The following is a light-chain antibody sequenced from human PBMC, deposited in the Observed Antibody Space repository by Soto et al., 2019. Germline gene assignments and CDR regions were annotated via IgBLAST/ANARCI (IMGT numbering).Light chain of an antibody. CDR1: QSVSSSY. J-gene: IGKJ3*01. Sequence: EIVLTQSPGTLSLSPGERATLSCRASQSVSSSYLAWYQQKPGQAPRLLMYRASRRATGVPDRFSGSGSGTDFTLTIGRLEPEDVAVYFCQLYGSSPPFAFGLGTKVDIK. V-gene: IGKV3-20*01. CDR2: RAS. CDR3: QLYGSSPPFA.